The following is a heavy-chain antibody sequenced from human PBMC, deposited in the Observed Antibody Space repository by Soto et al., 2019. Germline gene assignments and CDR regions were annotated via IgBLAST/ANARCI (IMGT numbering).Heavy chain of an antibody. V-gene: IGHV3-23*01. J-gene: IGHJ4*02. CDR3: AKDEPNYYDSSGYYPYFDY. CDR1: GFTFSSYA. D-gene: IGHD3-22*01. Sequence: EVQLLESGGGLVQPGGSLRLSCAASGFTFSSYAMSWVRQAPGKGLEWVSAISGSGGSTYYADSVKGRFTISRDNSKNPLYLQMNSLRAEDTAVYYCAKDEPNYYDSSGYYPYFDYWGQGTLVTVSS. CDR2: ISGSGGST.